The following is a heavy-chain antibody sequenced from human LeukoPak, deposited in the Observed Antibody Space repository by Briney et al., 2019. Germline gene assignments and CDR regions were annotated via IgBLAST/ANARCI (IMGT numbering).Heavy chain of an antibody. V-gene: IGHV3-23*01. J-gene: IGHJ6*02. CDR2: ISASGDST. Sequence: GGSLRLSCAASGFTFTTSATTWVRQAPGKGLEWVSSISASGDSTNYTDSVKGRFLMLRDNSKDTNTLYLQMNSLRPEDTAVYYCAKGVVAATNAAYYGMDVWGQGTTATVSS. CDR3: AKGVVAATNAAYYGMDV. D-gene: IGHD2-15*01. CDR1: GFTFTTSA.